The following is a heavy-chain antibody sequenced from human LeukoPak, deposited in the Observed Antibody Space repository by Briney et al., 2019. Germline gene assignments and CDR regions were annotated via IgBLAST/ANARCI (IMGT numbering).Heavy chain of an antibody. CDR1: GGSISSYY. CDR3: AREKLRFLEGAFDI. V-gene: IGHV4-59*01. CDR2: IYYSGST. J-gene: IGHJ3*02. Sequence: KPSETLSLTCTVSGGSISSYYWSWIRQPPGKGLKWIGYIYYSGSTNYNPSLKSRVTISVDTSKNQFSLKLSSVTAADTAVYYCAREKLRFLEGAFDIWGQGTMVTVSS. D-gene: IGHD3-3*01.